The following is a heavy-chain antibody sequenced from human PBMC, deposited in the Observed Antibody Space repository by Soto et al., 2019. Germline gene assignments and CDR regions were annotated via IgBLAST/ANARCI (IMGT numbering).Heavy chain of an antibody. V-gene: IGHV3-21*01. Sequence: PGGSLRLSCAASGFTFSSYSMNWVRQAPGKGLEWVSSISSSSSYIYYADSVKGRFTISRDNAKDSLYLQMNSLRAEDTAVYYCARVRVVATPPDFDYWGQGTLVTVSS. J-gene: IGHJ4*02. CDR2: ISSSSSYI. CDR1: GFTFSSYS. CDR3: ARVRVVATPPDFDY. D-gene: IGHD5-12*01.